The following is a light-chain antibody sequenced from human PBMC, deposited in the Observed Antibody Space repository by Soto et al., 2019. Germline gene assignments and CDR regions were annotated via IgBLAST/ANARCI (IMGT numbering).Light chain of an antibody. J-gene: IGLJ1*01. CDR3: TSPTPGSLSV. CDR2: MVS. Sequence: QSALTQPASVSGSPGQSITISCTGTSSDVGNYNYVSWYQQYPGRVPKLLIYMVSNRPSGVSNRFSGSKSGNTASLTISGLQAEDEADYFCTSPTPGSLSVFGTGTKLTVL. V-gene: IGLV2-14*01. CDR1: SSDVGNYNY.